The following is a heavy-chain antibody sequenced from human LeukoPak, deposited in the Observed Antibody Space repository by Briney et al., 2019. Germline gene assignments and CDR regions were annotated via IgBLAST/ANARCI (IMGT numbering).Heavy chain of an antibody. J-gene: IGHJ6*03. V-gene: IGHV4-61*02. CDR1: GDSISSGSYY. CDR3: ARGPYYDFWSGYYLGYYYYYMDV. CDR2: IYTSGST. D-gene: IGHD3-3*01. Sequence: PSQTLSLTCTVSGDSISSGSYYWSWIRQPAGKGLEWIGRIYTSGSTNYNPSLKSRVTISVATSKNQFSLKLSSVTAADTAVYYCARGPYYDFWSGYYLGYYYYYMDVWGKGTTGTVSS.